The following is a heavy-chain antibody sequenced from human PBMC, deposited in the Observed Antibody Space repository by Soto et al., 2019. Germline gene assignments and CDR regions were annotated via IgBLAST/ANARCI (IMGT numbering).Heavy chain of an antibody. V-gene: IGHV1-69*13. CDR2: IIPIFGTA. D-gene: IGHD3-3*01. J-gene: IGHJ6*02. CDR1: GGTXTSYS. Sequence: SXKVSYKASGGTXTSYSIRLVRQAPGQGLEWMGGIIPIFGTANYAQKFQGRFTITADQSTSTAYMELSSLRSEYTAVYYCARVLRFLEWSWETYGMDVWGQGTTVPVS. CDR3: ARVLRFLEWSWETYGMDV.